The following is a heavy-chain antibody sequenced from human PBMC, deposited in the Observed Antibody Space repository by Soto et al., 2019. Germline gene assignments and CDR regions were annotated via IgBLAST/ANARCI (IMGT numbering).Heavy chain of an antibody. CDR2: IWYDGSNK. CDR1: GFTFSSYG. V-gene: IGHV3-33*01. CDR3: ARDGATIFGVVIPMDV. D-gene: IGHD3-3*01. Sequence: GSLRLSCAASGFTFSSYGMHWVRQAPGKGLEWVAVIWYDGSNKYYADSVKGRFTISRDNSKNTLYLQMNSLRAEDTAVYYCARDGATIFGVVIPMDVWGQGTTVTVS. J-gene: IGHJ6*02.